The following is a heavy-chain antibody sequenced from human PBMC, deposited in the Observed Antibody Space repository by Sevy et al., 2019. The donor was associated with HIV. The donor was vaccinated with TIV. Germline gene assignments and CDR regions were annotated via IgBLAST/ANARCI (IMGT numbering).Heavy chain of an antibody. CDR3: ARAQQVTMLVLIGGLYFDF. D-gene: IGHD3-22*01. J-gene: IGHJ4*02. Sequence: GGSLRLSCAASGFTFSSYWMTWVRQAPGKGLEWVANIKQDMSEKYYSDSVNGRFTISRDNARHSLCLQMESLRAEDTAVYYCARAQQVTMLVLIGGLYFDFWGQGTLVTVSS. CDR2: IKQDMSEK. V-gene: IGHV3-7*01. CDR1: GFTFSSYW.